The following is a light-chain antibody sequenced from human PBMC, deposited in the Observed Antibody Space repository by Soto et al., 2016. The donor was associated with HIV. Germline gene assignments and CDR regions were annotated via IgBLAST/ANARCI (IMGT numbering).Light chain of an antibody. Sequence: SSELTQDPAVSVALGQTVRITCQGDSLRNSYANWYHQKPGQAPVLVIYGKNNRPSGIPDRFSGSSSGNTASLTITGAQAEDEADYYCNSRDSSGNHLGIFGGGTKLTVL. CDR1: SLRNSY. CDR3: NSRDSSGNHLGI. V-gene: IGLV3-19*01. CDR2: GKN. J-gene: IGLJ2*01.